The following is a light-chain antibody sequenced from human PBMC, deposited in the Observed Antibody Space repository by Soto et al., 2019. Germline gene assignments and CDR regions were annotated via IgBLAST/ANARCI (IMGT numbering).Light chain of an antibody. J-gene: IGKJ2*01. CDR3: QQYGSSPYT. CDR1: QSVRNSY. V-gene: IGKV3-20*01. CDR2: GAS. Sequence: EILLTQSPGTLSLSQGERATLSCRASQSVRNSYLAWYQQKPGQAPRLLIYGASGRATGIPDRFSGSGSGADLTLTISRLEPEDFAVYYCQQYGSSPYTFGQGTKLEI.